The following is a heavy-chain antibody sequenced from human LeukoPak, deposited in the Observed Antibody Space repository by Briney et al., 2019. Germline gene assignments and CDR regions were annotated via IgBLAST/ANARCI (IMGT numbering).Heavy chain of an antibody. V-gene: IGHV3-30*03. Sequence: GGSLRLSCAASGFTFSSCGMHWVRQAPGKGLEWVAVISYDGSNKYYADSVKGRFTISRDNSKNTLYLQMNSLRAEDTAVYYCNRRDDYGETGGYWGQGTLVTVSS. CDR2: ISYDGSNK. CDR1: GFTFSSCG. CDR3: NRRDDYGETGGY. J-gene: IGHJ4*02. D-gene: IGHD4-17*01.